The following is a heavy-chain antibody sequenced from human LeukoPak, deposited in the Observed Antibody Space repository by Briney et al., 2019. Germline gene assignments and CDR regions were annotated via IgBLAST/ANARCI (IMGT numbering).Heavy chain of an antibody. CDR1: GFTFSGSA. V-gene: IGHV3-73*01. CDR2: IRSKANSYAT. Sequence: PEGSLKLSCAASGFTFSGSAMHWVRQASGKGLEWVGRIRSKANSYATAYAASVKGRFTISRDDSKNTAYLQMNSLKTEDTAVYYCTSPTGIAAAGTDYWGQGTLVTVSS. CDR3: TSPTGIAAAGTDY. J-gene: IGHJ4*02. D-gene: IGHD6-13*01.